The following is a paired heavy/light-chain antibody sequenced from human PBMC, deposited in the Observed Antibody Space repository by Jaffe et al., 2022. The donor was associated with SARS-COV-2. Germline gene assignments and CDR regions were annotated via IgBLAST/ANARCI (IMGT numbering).Light chain of an antibody. V-gene: IGKV1D-12*01. CDR1: QGVSNW. Sequence: DIQMTQSPTSVSASVGDRVTITCRASQGVSNWLAWYQQKPGKAPKLLIYGASSLQSGVPSRFSGSGSGTDFSLTITNLQPEDFATYYCQQGNSFPPSFGGGTKVEIK. CDR3: QQGNSFPPS. CDR2: GAS. J-gene: IGKJ4*01.
Heavy chain of an antibody. V-gene: IGHV1-46*01. D-gene: IGHD6-6*01. CDR1: GYTFSDYY. CDR2: IHPTGGST. Sequence: QVQLVQSGAEVKKPGASMKLSCKASGYTFSDYYMHWVRQAPGQGLEWMGMIHPTGGSTSYAQKFQDRVSMTRDTSTTTVYMELRRLRSDDTAVYYCARDFPLSYTTSSYGVDLWGQGTTVTVSS. J-gene: IGHJ6*02. CDR3: ARDFPLSYTTSSYGVDL.